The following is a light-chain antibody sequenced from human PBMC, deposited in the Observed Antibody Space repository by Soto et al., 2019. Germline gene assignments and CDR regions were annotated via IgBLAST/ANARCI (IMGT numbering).Light chain of an antibody. V-gene: IGKV1-5*03. CDR2: KAS. CDR3: QQYSDNWT. J-gene: IGKJ1*01. CDR1: QSISSW. Sequence: DIQMTQSPSTLSASVGDRVTITCRASQSISSWLAWYQQKPGTAPNLLIYKASTLQRGVPSRFNGSGSGTEFTLTISSLQPDDFAAYYCQQYSDNWTFGQGTKVE.